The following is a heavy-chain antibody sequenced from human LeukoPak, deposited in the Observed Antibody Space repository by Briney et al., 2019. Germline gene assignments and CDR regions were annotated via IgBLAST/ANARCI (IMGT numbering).Heavy chain of an antibody. CDR3: AKDEVSVWFGPINY. CDR1: GFTLRSYT. D-gene: IGHD3-10*01. Sequence: KTGGSLRLSCAASGFTLRSYTMNWVRQAPGKGLEWVSSIGIGSNKIYYADSVKGRFIISRDNAKNSVYLQMNSLRAEDTAVYYCAKDEVSVWFGPINYWGQGTLVTVSS. CDR2: IGIGSNKI. J-gene: IGHJ4*02. V-gene: IGHV3-21*01.